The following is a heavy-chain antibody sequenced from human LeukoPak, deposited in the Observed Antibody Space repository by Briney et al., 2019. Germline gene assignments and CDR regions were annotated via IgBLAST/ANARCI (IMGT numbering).Heavy chain of an antibody. J-gene: IGHJ3*02. CDR3: ARAFIAARPHDAFDI. CDR2: IIPIFGTA. Sequence: ASVKVSCKASGYTFTSYAISWVRQAPGQGLEWMGGIIPIFGTANYAQKFQGRVTITADESTSTAYMGLSSLRSEDTAVYYCARAFIAARPHDAFDIWGQGTMVTVSS. V-gene: IGHV1-69*13. CDR1: GYTFTSYA. D-gene: IGHD6-6*01.